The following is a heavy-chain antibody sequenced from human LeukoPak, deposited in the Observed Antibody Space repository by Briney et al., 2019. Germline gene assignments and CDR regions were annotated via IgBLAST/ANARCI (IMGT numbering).Heavy chain of an antibody. Sequence: SETLSLTCSVSGGSISTYYWSWIRQSAGKGREWIGRLHSSGSTDYNPSLKSRVTISVDTSKNQFSLKLSSVTAADTAVYYCARLVSGEGYCSGGSCYPEYFQHWGQGTLVTVSS. CDR3: ARLVSGEGYCSGGSCYPEYFQH. CDR1: GGSISTYY. D-gene: IGHD2-15*01. CDR2: LHSSGST. V-gene: IGHV4-4*07. J-gene: IGHJ1*01.